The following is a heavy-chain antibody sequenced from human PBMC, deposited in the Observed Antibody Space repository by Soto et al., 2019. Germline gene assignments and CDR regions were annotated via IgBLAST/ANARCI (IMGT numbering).Heavy chain of an antibody. J-gene: IGHJ6*02. V-gene: IGHV1-18*01. CDR2: ISAYNGKT. Sequence: QVQLVQSGGAVKQPGASVKLSCTASGYTFTSYGISWVRQAPGQGLEWMGWISAYNGKTNYAQNVQGRVTMTTDTSTRTAYMGLRSLRSDDTAVYYCARGGDVNYYHGMDVWGQGTTVTVSS. CDR1: GYTFTSYG. CDR3: ARGGDVNYYHGMDV. D-gene: IGHD5-12*01.